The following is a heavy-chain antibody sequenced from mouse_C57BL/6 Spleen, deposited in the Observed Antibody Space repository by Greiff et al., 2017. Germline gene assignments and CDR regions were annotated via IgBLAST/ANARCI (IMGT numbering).Heavy chain of an antibody. D-gene: IGHD1-1*01. V-gene: IGHV1-42*01. J-gene: IGHJ3*01. CDR1: GYSFTGYY. CDR3: ARPDYDSGFAY. CDR2: INPSTGGT. Sequence: VQLQQSGPELVKPGASVKISCKASGYSFTGYYMNWVKQSPEKSLEWIGEINPSTGGTTYNQKFKATAPVTVDKSSSTAYMQRKSLTSEDSAVEDCARPDYDSGFAYWGQGTRVTVSA.